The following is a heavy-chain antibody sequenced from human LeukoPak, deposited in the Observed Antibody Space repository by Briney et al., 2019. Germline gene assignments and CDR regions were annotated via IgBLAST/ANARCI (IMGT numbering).Heavy chain of an antibody. CDR1: GFTFSSYA. D-gene: IGHD6-13*01. CDR2: ISYDGSNK. Sequence: PGGSLRLSCAASGFTFSSYAMHWVRQAPGKGLEWVAVISYDGSNKYYADSVKGRFTISRDNAKNSLYLQMNSLRAEDTAVYYCARRGIAAAGTGGSYFDYWGQGTLVTVSS. CDR3: ARRGIAAAGTGGSYFDY. J-gene: IGHJ4*02. V-gene: IGHV3-30*04.